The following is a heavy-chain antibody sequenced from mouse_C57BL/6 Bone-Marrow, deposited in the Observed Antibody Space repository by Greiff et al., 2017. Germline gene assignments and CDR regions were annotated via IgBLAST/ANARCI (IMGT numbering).Heavy chain of an antibody. CDR3: ARDYGRYFDV. CDR1: GFTFTDYY. D-gene: IGHD1-1*02. Sequence: EVQLQESGGGLVQPGGSLSLSCAASGFTFTDYYMSWVRQPPGKALEWLGFIRNKANGYTTEYSASVKGRFTISRDNSQSILYLQMNALRAEDSATYYCARDYGRYFDVWGTGTTVTVSS. V-gene: IGHV7-3*01. J-gene: IGHJ1*03. CDR2: IRNKANGYTT.